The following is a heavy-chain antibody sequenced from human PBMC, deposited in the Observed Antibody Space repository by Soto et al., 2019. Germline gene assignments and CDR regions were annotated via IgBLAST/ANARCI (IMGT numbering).Heavy chain of an antibody. J-gene: IGHJ6*02. CDR1: GFTFSSYG. Sequence: GGSLRLSCAASGFTFSSYGMHWVRQAPGKGLEWVAVIWYDGSNKYYADSVKGRFTISRDNSKNTLYLQMNSLRAEDTAVYYCARDRGIAARPPDYYYYYGMDVWGQGTTVTVSS. D-gene: IGHD6-6*01. V-gene: IGHV3-33*01. CDR2: IWYDGSNK. CDR3: ARDRGIAARPPDYYYYYGMDV.